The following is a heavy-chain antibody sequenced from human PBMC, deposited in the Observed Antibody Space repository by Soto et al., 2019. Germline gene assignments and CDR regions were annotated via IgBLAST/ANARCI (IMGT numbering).Heavy chain of an antibody. CDR2: INPNSGGT. J-gene: IGHJ5*02. V-gene: IGHV1-2*04. CDR1: GYTFTGYY. D-gene: IGHD3-22*01. CDR3: ARGGYYYDSSGYYYNWFDP. Sequence: ASVKVSCKASGYTFTGYYMHWVRQAPGQGLEWMGWINPNSGGTNYAQKFQGWVTMTGDTSISTAYMELSRLRSDDTAVYYCARGGYYYDSSGYYYNWFDPWGQGTLVTVSS.